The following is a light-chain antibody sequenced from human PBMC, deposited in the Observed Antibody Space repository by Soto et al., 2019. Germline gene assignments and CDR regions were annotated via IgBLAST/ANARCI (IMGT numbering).Light chain of an antibody. CDR1: QTISSR. CDR2: KAS. V-gene: IGKV1-5*03. J-gene: IGKJ1*01. Sequence: IQMTQSHSTLSGSVGNRVTLTCRASQTISSRLAWYQQKPGKAPTLLIYKASTLKSGVPSRFSGSGSGTEFTLTISSLQPEDFATYYCLQHNSYPTWTFGQGTKVDIK. CDR3: LQHNSYPTWT.